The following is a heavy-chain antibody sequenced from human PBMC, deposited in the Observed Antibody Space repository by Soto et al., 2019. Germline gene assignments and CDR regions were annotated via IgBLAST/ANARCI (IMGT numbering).Heavy chain of an antibody. D-gene: IGHD6-13*01. CDR2: TYYRSRWYN. J-gene: IGHJ6*02. CDR1: GDSVSSNSAA. CDR3: ARVRDSSSWYREYYYGMDV. V-gene: IGHV6-1*01. Sequence: SQTLSLTCAISGDSVSSNSAAWNWIRQSPSRGLEWLGRTYYRSRWYNDYAVSVKSRITINPDTSKNQFSLQLNSVTPEDTAVYYCARVRDSSSWYREYYYGMDVWGQGTTVTVSS.